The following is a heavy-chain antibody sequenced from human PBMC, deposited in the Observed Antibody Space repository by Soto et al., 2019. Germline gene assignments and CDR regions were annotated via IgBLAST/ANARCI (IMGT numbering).Heavy chain of an antibody. D-gene: IGHD2-21*01. CDR2: IWYDGNNK. V-gene: IGHV3-33*08. J-gene: IGHJ4*02. CDR3: ARGLHSLFDY. Sequence: GGSLRLSCAASGFTFSSYAMSWVRQAPGKGLEWVAVIWYDGNNKYYADSVKGRFTISRDNSNNTLYVQMTSLRAEDTAVYYCARGLHSLFDYWGQGTLVTVSS. CDR1: GFTFSSYA.